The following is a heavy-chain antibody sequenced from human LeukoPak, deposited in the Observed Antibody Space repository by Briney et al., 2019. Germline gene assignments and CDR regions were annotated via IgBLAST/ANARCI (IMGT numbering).Heavy chain of an antibody. V-gene: IGHV3-73*01. CDR3: ARHQPSMRGLGFDI. J-gene: IGHJ3*02. CDR2: IRGKADSYAT. Sequence: AGGSLRLSCAASGFIFSDSAMNWVRQASGKGLEWVGRIRGKADSYATAYTASMKGRFTVSRDDSKNMAYLQINSLKTEDTAVYYCARHQPSMRGLGFDIWGQGTTVTVSS. CDR1: GFIFSDSA. D-gene: IGHD2-2*01.